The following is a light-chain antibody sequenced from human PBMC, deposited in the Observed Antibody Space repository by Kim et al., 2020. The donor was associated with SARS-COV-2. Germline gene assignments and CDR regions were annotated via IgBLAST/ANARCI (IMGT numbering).Light chain of an antibody. CDR3: CTYAGSRTYV. V-gene: IGLV2-23*01. Sequence: GQSNNNSCTGTRREGGSYNRGAGYKQHRGKAPKIMIKEGSKRPSGVANGFAGSKSGNTAYLTIYGRQAEDEEDYYGCTYAGSRTYVFGTGTKVTVL. CDR2: EGS. J-gene: IGLJ1*01. CDR1: RREGGSYNR.